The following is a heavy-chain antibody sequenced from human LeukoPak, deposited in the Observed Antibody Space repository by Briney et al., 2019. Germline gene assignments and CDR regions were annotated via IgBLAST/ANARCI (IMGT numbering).Heavy chain of an antibody. V-gene: IGHV3-21*01. D-gene: IGHD5-12*01. Sequence: GGSLRLSCAASGFTFSSYSMIWVRQAPGKGLEWVSSISSSSRYIYYADSVKGRFTISRDNAKNSLYLQMNSLRADDTAVYYCARVGTKRLNYYYYGMDVWGQGTTVTVSS. CDR3: ARVGTKRLNYYYYGMDV. J-gene: IGHJ6*02. CDR1: GFTFSSYS. CDR2: ISSSSRYI.